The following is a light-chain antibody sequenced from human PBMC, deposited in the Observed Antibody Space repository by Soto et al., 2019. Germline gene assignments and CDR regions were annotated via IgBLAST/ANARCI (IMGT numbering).Light chain of an antibody. CDR3: SSYSSSATPYV. CDR1: SSDIGPYNY. Sequence: QSVLTQPASVSGSPGQSITISCIGTSSDIGPYNYVSWYQQHPDKAPKPILYEVTNRPSGASDRFSGSKSGNAAFLTISGLQAEDEADYYCSSYSSSATPYVFGTGTKVTVL. V-gene: IGLV2-14*03. CDR2: EVT. J-gene: IGLJ1*01.